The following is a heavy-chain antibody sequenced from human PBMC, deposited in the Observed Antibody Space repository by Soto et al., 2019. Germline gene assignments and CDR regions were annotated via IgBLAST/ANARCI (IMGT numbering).Heavy chain of an antibody. CDR3: AKDSDRVVWVEEA. J-gene: IGHJ5*02. V-gene: IGHV3-30*18. CDR2: ISYDGSNK. CDR1: GFTFSSYG. Sequence: GGSLRLSCAASGFTFSSYGMHWVRQAPGKGLEWVAVISYDGSNKYYADSVKGRFTISRDNSKNTLYLQMNSLRAEDTAVYYCAKDSDRVVWVEEAWGQGTLVTVSS. D-gene: IGHD3-3*01.